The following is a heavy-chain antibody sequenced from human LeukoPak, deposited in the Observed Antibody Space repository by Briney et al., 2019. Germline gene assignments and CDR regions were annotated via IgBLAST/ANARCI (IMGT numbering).Heavy chain of an antibody. CDR3: AKDSITMILRY. CDR2: ISYDGSNK. J-gene: IGHJ4*02. V-gene: IGHV3-30*18. D-gene: IGHD3-22*01. CDR1: GFTFSSYG. Sequence: GGSLRLSCAASGFTFSSYGMHWVRQAPGKGLEWVAVISYDGSNKYYADSVKGRFTISRDNSKNTLYLQMNSLRAEDTAVYYCAKDSITMILRYWGQGTLVTVSS.